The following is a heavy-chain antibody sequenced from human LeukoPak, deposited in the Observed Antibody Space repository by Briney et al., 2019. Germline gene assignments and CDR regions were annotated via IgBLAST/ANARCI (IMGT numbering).Heavy chain of an antibody. CDR3: ARLGAMAFFDY. D-gene: IGHD1-26*01. J-gene: IGHJ4*02. Sequence: PSETLSLTCTVSGXSISSSSDYWGWIRQPPGKGLEWIGSIYYSGSTYYNPSLKSRVTISVDTSKNQFSLKLSSVTAADTAVYYCARLGAMAFFDYWGQGTLVTVSS. CDR1: GXSISSSSDY. V-gene: IGHV4-39*01. CDR2: IYYSGST.